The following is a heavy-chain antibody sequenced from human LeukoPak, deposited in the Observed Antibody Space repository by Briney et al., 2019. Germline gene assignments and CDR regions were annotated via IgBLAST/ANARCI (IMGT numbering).Heavy chain of an antibody. Sequence: GGSLRLSCAASGFTFSNAWMSWVRQAPGKGLEWVANIKQDGSEKYYVDSVKGRFTISRDNAKNSLYLQMNSLRAEDTAVYYCASIPTYYYDSSGYYYDYYGMDVWGQGTTVTVSS. D-gene: IGHD3-22*01. CDR2: IKQDGSEK. CDR1: GFTFSNAW. V-gene: IGHV3-7*01. CDR3: ASIPTYYYDSSGYYYDYYGMDV. J-gene: IGHJ6*02.